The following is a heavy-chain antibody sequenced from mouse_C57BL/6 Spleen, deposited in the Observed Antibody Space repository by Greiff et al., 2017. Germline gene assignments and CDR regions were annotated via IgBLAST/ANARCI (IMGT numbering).Heavy chain of an antibody. Sequence: QVQLQQPGAELVRPGSSVKLSCKASGYTFTSYWMHWVKQRPIQGLEWIGNIDPSDSETHYNQKFKDKATLTVDKSSSTAYMQLSSLTSEDSAVYYCARGSSGYTYYFDYWGQGTTLTGSS. CDR2: IDPSDSET. V-gene: IGHV1-52*01. J-gene: IGHJ2*01. CDR3: ARGSSGYTYYFDY. CDR1: GYTFTSYW. D-gene: IGHD3-2*02.